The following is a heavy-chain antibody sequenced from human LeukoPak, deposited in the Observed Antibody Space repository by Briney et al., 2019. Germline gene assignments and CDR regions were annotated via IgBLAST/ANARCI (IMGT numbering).Heavy chain of an antibody. D-gene: IGHD6-6*01. CDR3: ARLKTSFNYFDY. CDR1: GDSISGYY. Sequence: PSETLSLTCTVSGDSISGYYWTWIRQPPGKGLGWIGYVYTSGSTNYNPSLKSRVTISVDTSKNQFSLKLSSVTAADTALYYCARLKTSFNYFDYWGQGTLVTVSS. V-gene: IGHV4-4*09. J-gene: IGHJ4*02. CDR2: VYTSGST.